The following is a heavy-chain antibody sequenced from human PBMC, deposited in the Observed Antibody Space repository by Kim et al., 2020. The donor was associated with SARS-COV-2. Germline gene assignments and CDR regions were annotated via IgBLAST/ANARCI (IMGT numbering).Heavy chain of an antibody. Sequence: GGSLRLSCAASGFTFTSYDMSWVRQAPGKGLEWVSAISGSGGSTYYADSVEGRFTISRDNSKNTLNLQMNRLRGEDTAVYYCAKGGGQAGGIGHGGQGTLVTVSS. D-gene: IGHD6-13*01. CDR2: ISGSGGST. CDR3: AKGGGQAGGIGH. V-gene: IGHV3-23*01. J-gene: IGHJ4*02. CDR1: GFTFTSYD.